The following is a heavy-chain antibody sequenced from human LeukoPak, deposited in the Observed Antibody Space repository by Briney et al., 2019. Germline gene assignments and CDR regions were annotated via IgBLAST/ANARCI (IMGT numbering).Heavy chain of an antibody. J-gene: IGHJ4*02. V-gene: IGHV3-23*01. CDR1: GFPFSSSA. CDR2: ITAGGGGT. Sequence: PGGSLRLSCGASGFPFSSSAMTWVRQAAGKGLEWVSTITAGGGGTYYADSVKGRFTISRDNSKNTLYLQMNSLRGEDTAVYSCVKRASGASDKHFDYWGQGTLVTVSS. D-gene: IGHD4/OR15-4a*01. CDR3: VKRASGASDKHFDY.